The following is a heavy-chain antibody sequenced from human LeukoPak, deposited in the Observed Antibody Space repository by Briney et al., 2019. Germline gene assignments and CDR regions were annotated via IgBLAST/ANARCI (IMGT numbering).Heavy chain of an antibody. J-gene: IGHJ3*02. CDR3: ARGIQPPKYYGSGSDTFDI. CDR1: GFTFSSYG. CDR2: VSKDGNTK. Sequence: SGGSLRLSCAASGFTFSSYGMHWVRQAPGKGLEWVAVVSKDGNTKYYADSVKGRFTISRDNSKNTLYLQMNSLRAEDTSVYYCARGIQPPKYYGSGSDTFDIWGQGTMVTVSS. D-gene: IGHD3-10*01. V-gene: IGHV3-30*19.